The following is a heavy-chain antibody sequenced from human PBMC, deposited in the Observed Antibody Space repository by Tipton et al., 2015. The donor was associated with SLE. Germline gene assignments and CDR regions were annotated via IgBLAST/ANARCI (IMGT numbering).Heavy chain of an antibody. Sequence: LRLSCAVYGGSFSGYYWSWIRQPPGKGLEWIGEINHSGSTNYNPSLKSRVTMSVDTSKNQFSLKLSSVTAADTAVYYCARMYYYDSSGSHNWFDPWGQGTLVTVSS. J-gene: IGHJ5*02. CDR3: ARMYYYDSSGSHNWFDP. D-gene: IGHD3-22*01. CDR1: GGSFSGYY. V-gene: IGHV4-34*01. CDR2: INHSGST.